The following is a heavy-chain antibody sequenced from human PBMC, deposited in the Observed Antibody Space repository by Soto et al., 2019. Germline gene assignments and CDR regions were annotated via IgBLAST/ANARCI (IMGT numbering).Heavy chain of an antibody. Sequence: QVQLVQSGAEVRKPGASVKVSCKASGYTFSGHFMHWVRQAPGQRLEWMGWINPNNIGATNYAQMFKGRVTMTRDTSINTVYMELTTLRSDDTAVYYCARRGFCNTTSCRAFDYWGQGSLVTVSS. CDR2: INPNNIGAT. CDR1: GYTFSGHF. CDR3: ARRGFCNTTSCRAFDY. J-gene: IGHJ4*02. V-gene: IGHV1-2*02. D-gene: IGHD2-2*01.